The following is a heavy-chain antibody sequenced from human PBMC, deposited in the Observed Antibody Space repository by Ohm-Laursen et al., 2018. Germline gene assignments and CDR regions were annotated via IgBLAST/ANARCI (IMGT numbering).Heavy chain of an antibody. D-gene: IGHD3-10*01. J-gene: IGHJ5*02. CDR3: ARHRGRDGDWFDP. Sequence: SDTLSLTCTVSGGSISSYYWSWIRQPPGKGLEWIGYIYYSGSTNYNPSLKSRVTISVDTSKNQFSLKLSSVTAADTAVYYCARHRGRDGDWFDPWGQGTLVTVSS. V-gene: IGHV4-59*07. CDR2: IYYSGST. CDR1: GGSISSYY.